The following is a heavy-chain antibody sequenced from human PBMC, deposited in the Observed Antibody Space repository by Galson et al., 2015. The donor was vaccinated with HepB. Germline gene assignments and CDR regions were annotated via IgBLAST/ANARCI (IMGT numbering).Heavy chain of an antibody. J-gene: IGHJ6*03. CDR3: AVGGAYDCSSTSCYGGYYYYYMDV. V-gene: IGHV4-34*01. D-gene: IGHD2-2*01. Sequence: ETLSLTCAVYGGSFSGYYWSWIRQPPGKGLEWIGEINHSGSTNYNPSLKSRVTISVDTSKNQFSLRLSSVTAADTAVYYCAVGGAYDCSSTSCYGGYYYYYMDVWGKGTTVTVSS. CDR1: GGSFSGYY. CDR2: INHSGST.